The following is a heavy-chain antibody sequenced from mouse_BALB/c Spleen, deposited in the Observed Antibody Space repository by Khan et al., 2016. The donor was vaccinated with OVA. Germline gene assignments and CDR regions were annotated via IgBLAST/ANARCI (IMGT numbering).Heavy chain of an antibody. D-gene: IGHD4-1*01. Sequence: EVQLLETGGDLVKPGGSLKLSCAASGFTFSSYSMSWVRQTPDKRLEWVASISSGGDYTYYPDSVKGRFPISRDNPKNTLYLQRNVIKAEATAKYYCADHLTAWFTYWGQGTLVTVSA. CDR1: GFTFSSYS. J-gene: IGHJ3*01. V-gene: IGHV5-6*01. CDR3: ADHLTAWFTY. CDR2: ISSGGDYT.